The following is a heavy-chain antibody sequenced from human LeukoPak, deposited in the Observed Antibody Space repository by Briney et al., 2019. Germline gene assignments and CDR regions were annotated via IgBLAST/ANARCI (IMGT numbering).Heavy chain of an antibody. J-gene: IGHJ4*02. CDR1: GYSISSGYY. CDR2: IYHSGST. CDR3: ARFIAARPWDY. Sequence: PSETLSLTCTVSGYSISSGYYWGWIRQPPGKGLEWIGSIYHSGSTYYNPSLKSRVTISVDTSKNQFSLKLGSVTAADTAVYYCARFIAARPWDYWGQGTLVTVSS. V-gene: IGHV4-38-2*02. D-gene: IGHD6-6*01.